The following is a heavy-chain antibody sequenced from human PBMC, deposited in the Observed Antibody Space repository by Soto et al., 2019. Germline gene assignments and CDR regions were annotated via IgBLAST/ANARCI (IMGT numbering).Heavy chain of an antibody. D-gene: IGHD3-16*02. J-gene: IGHJ3*02. V-gene: IGHV1-24*01. CDR3: ATYATMITFGGVIDNDAFDI. Sequence: GASVKVSCKASGYTFTSYGISWVRQAPGQGLEWMGGIDPDDGETIYAQKFQGRVTMTEDTSTDTAYMELSSLRPEDTAVYYCATYATMITFGGVIDNDAFDIWGQGTMVTVSS. CDR2: IDPDDGET. CDR1: GYTFTSYG.